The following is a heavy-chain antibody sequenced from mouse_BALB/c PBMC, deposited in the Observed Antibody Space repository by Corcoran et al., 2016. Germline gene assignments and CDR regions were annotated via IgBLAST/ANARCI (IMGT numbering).Heavy chain of an antibody. CDR2: INPNNGGT. Sequence: EVLLQQSGPELVKPGASVKIPCKASGYTFTDYNMDWVKQSHGKSLEWIGDINPNNGGTIYNQKFKGKATLTVDKSSSTAYMELRSLTSEDTAVYYCARKCPIVPYSMDYWGQGTSVTVSS. V-gene: IGHV1-18*01. CDR3: ARKCPIVPYSMDY. J-gene: IGHJ4*01. CDR1: GYTFTDYN. D-gene: IGHD6-1*01.